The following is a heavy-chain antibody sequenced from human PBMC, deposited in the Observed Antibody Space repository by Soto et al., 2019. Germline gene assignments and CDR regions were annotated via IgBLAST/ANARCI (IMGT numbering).Heavy chain of an antibody. V-gene: IGHV4-34*01. J-gene: IGHJ6*03. CDR3: ARRRFGYYYYYMDV. CDR1: GGSFSGYY. CDR2: INHSGST. D-gene: IGHD3-10*01. Sequence: QVQLQQGGAGLLKPPETLSLTCAVYGGSFSGYYWSWIRQPPGKGLEWIGEINHSGSTNYNPSLKSRVTVAVDTSKHQFALRPRSVTAADTAVYYCARRRFGYYYYYMDVWGKGTTVTVSS.